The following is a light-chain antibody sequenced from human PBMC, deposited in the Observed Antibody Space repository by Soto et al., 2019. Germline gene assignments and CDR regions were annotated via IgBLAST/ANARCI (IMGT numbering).Light chain of an antibody. Sequence: QSALPQPASVSGSPGQSIPLSCTGTSSDVGGYNYVSWYQQRPGKAPKFMIYEVTNRPSGVSNRFSGSNSGNTASLTISGLTAEDEADYYCASYTSRGTRVFGTGTKVTVL. CDR1: SSDVGGYNY. J-gene: IGLJ1*01. CDR2: EVT. V-gene: IGLV2-14*01. CDR3: ASYTSRGTRV.